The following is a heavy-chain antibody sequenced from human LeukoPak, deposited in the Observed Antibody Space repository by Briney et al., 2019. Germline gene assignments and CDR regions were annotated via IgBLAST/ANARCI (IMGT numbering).Heavy chain of an antibody. CDR3: ARDLADDYYDSSGGFDY. J-gene: IGHJ4*02. CDR2: INPSGGST. V-gene: IGHV1-46*01. CDR1: GYTFTSYY. D-gene: IGHD3-22*01. Sequence: ASVKVSCKASGYTFTSYYIHWVQQAPGQGLEWLGIINPSGGSTSYAQKFQGRVTMTRDTSTSTVYMELSSLRSEDTAVYYCARDLADDYYDSSGGFDYWGQGTLVTVSS.